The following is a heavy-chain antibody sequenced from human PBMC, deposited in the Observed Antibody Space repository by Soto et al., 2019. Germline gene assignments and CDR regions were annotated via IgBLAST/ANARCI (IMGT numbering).Heavy chain of an antibody. Sequence: GGSLRVPRANSGCTANRKYNSVVRPVPGKGMEWVSVIYAGDSTYYADAVKGRFTNSRDISKSTLYLQMNSLRAEDTAVYYCARGLSNVGAVILANSRAQGTLVPVSA. CDR3: ARGLSNVGAVILANS. CDR1: GCTANRKY. D-gene: IGHD3-10*02. V-gene: IGHV3-66*01. J-gene: IGHJ1*01. CDR2: IYAGDST.